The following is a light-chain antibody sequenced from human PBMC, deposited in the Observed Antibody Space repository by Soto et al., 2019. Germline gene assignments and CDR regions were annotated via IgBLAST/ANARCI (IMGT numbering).Light chain of an antibody. J-gene: IGLJ2*01. CDR1: SSDVGGYNY. Sequence: QSVLTQPPSASGSPGQSVTISCTGTSSDVGGYNYVSWYQQHPGKAPKLMIYEVTKRPSGVPDRFSGPKSGNTASLTVSGLLAEDEADYYCSSHAGIINVIFGGGTKVTVL. CDR2: EVT. V-gene: IGLV2-8*01. CDR3: SSHAGIINVI.